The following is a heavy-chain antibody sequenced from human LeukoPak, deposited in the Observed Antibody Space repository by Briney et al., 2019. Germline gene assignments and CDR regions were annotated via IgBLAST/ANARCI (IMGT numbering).Heavy chain of an antibody. D-gene: IGHD4-17*01. CDR1: GLTVSSNF. Sequence: SVGSLRLSCTVSGLTVSSNFLRWVGPAPGKGLEGVSFIYSDGNTHYSDSVKGRFTISRDNSKNTLYLQMNSLRAEDTAVYYCARRAGEYSHPYGYWGQGTLVTVSS. J-gene: IGHJ4*02. CDR2: IYSDGNT. CDR3: ARRAGEYSHPYGY. V-gene: IGHV3-53*01.